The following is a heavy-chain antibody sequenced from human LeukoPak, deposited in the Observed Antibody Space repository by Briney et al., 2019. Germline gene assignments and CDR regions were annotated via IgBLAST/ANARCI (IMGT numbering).Heavy chain of an antibody. Sequence: PSETLSLTCAVYGGSFSGYYWSWIRQPPGKGLEWIGEINHSGSTNYNPSLKSRVTISVDTSKNQFSLKLSSVTAADTAVHYCARGPRELSLRYYYYGMDVWGQGTTVTVSS. CDR2: INHSGST. J-gene: IGHJ6*02. CDR3: ARGPRELSLRYYYYGMDV. D-gene: IGHD3-16*02. CDR1: GGSFSGYY. V-gene: IGHV4-34*01.